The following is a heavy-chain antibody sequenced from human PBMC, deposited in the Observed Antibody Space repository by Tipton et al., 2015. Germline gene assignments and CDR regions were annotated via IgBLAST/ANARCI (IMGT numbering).Heavy chain of an antibody. CDR1: GGSVSSGSYF. J-gene: IGHJ4*01. Sequence: TLSLTCNVSGGSVSSGSYFWTWIRQPPGKGLEWIGNIYYSGHTKYNPSLKSRVTISADTSKNQFSLKMTSVTASDTSVYYCARAVAGTFDYWGQVTLVTVSS. D-gene: IGHD6-19*01. V-gene: IGHV4-61*01. CDR2: IYYSGHT. CDR3: ARAVAGTFDY.